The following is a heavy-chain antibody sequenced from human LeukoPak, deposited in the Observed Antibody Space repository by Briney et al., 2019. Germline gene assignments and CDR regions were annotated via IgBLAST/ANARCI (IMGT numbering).Heavy chain of an antibody. D-gene: IGHD3-10*01. Sequence: PGGSLRLSCAAFGFTFSGYAMGWVRQAPGKGLEWVSAISGSGSDTYYADSVKGRFTFSRDNSKNTLYLQMNSLRPEDTALYYCAKAVWFGEFDYYFFGLDVWGQGTTVTVSS. CDR3: AKAVWFGEFDYYFFGLDV. V-gene: IGHV3-23*01. CDR2: ISGSGSDT. CDR1: GFTFSGYA. J-gene: IGHJ6*02.